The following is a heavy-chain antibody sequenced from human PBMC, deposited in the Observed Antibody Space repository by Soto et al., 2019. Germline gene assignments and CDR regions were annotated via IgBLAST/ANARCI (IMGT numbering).Heavy chain of an antibody. CDR3: AKDSVATPGEWMFDP. CDR2: ISGSGGST. Sequence: EVQLLESGGGLVQPGGSLRLSCAASGFTFSSYAMSWVRQAPGKGLEWVSAISGSGGSTYYADSVKGRFTISRDNSKNTLYLQINSLRAEDTAVYYCAKDSVATPGEWMFDPWGQGTLVTVSS. V-gene: IGHV3-23*01. J-gene: IGHJ5*02. D-gene: IGHD2-15*01. CDR1: GFTFSSYA.